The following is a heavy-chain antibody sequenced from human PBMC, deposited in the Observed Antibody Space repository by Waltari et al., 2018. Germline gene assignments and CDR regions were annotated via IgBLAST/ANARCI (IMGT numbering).Heavy chain of an antibody. CDR2: SVPVLGTA. V-gene: IGHV1-69*01. D-gene: IGHD2-2*01. Sequence: QVQLVQSGAEVKKPGSSVKVSCKASGGTFSSYAISWVRQAPGHGGEWMGGSVPVLGTANYAQKFQGRGTITADESTSTAYMGLSSLRAEDTAVYYCARDDGYCSSTSCPLGAFDIWGQGTMVTVSS. CDR3: ARDDGYCSSTSCPLGAFDI. J-gene: IGHJ3*02. CDR1: GGTFSSYA.